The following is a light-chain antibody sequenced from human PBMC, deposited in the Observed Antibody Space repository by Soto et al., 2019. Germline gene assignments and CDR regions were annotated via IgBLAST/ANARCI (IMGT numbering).Light chain of an antibody. CDR1: QGIRSY. CDR3: QQLNTFPPVFT. Sequence: DIQLTQSPSFLSASVGDRVTITCRASQGIRSYLAWYQQRPGKAPELLIYGASTLQPGGASRFSGIGSGTEFTLTISSVQPADFATYFCQQLNTFPPVFTVCPGNKVY. V-gene: IGKV1-9*01. CDR2: GAS. J-gene: IGKJ3*01.